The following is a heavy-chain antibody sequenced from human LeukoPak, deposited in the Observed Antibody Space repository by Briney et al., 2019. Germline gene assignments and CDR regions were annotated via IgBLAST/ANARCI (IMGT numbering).Heavy chain of an antibody. V-gene: IGHV3-30*18. CDR3: AKDGGIAAAAPGDYFDY. D-gene: IGHD6-25*01. CDR2: ISYDGSNK. CDR1: GFAFSSYG. J-gene: IGHJ4*02. Sequence: QPGRSLRLSCAASGFAFSSYGMHWVRQAPGKGLEWVAVISYDGSNKYYADSVKGRFTISRDNSKNTLYLQMNSLRAEDTAVYYCAKDGGIAAAAPGDYFDYWGQGTLVTVSS.